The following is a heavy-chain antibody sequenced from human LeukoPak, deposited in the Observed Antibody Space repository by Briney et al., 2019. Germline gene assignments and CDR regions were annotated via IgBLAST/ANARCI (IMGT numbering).Heavy chain of an antibody. J-gene: IGHJ4*02. CDR2: IIPILGIA. Sequence: SVKVSCKASGGTFSSYAISWVRQAPGQGLEWMGRIIPILGIANYAQKFQGRVTITADKSTSTAYMELSSLRSEDTAVYSCAIPTSSRDGYNLVYWGQGTLVTVSS. CDR3: AIPTSSRDGYNLVY. V-gene: IGHV1-69*04. D-gene: IGHD5-24*01. CDR1: GGTFSSYA.